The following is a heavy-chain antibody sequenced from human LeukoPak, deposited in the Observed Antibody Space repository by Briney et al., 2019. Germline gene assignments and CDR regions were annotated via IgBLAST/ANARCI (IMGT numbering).Heavy chain of an antibody. CDR2: MNPNSGNT. CDR1: GYTFTSYD. J-gene: IGHJ5*02. V-gene: IGHV1-8*01. D-gene: IGHD5/OR15-5a*01. Sequence: ASVKLSCTASGYTFTSYDINWVRQAPGQGLEWMGWMNPNSGNTGYTQKFQGRVTMTRDTSINTTYMELNSVIAEDTAVYYCTRESLYVPRWFDPWGQGTLVTVSS. CDR3: TRESLYVPRWFDP.